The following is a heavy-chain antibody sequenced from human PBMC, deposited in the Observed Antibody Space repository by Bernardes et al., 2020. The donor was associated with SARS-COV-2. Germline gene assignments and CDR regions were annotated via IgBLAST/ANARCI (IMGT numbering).Heavy chain of an antibody. CDR2: IYYSGST. CDR3: ARCIVVVPAAIPNWFDP. CDR1: GGSISSYY. Sequence: SETLSLTCTVSGGSISSYYWSWIRQPPGKGLEWIGYIYYSGSTNYNPSLKSRVTISVDTSKNQFSLKLSSVTAADTAVYYCARCIVVVPAAIPNWFDPWGQGTLVTVSS. J-gene: IGHJ5*02. V-gene: IGHV4-59*01. D-gene: IGHD2-2*01.